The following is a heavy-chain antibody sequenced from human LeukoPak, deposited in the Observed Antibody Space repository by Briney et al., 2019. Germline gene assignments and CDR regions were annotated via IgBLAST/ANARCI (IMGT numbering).Heavy chain of an antibody. Sequence: PSQTLSLTCTVSGGSISSGGYYWSWIRQHPGKGLEWIGYIYYSGSTYYNPSLKSRVTISVDTSKNQFSLKLSSVTAADTAVYYCARGEIIVATTYFDYWGQGTLVTVSS. D-gene: IGHD5-12*01. V-gene: IGHV4-31*03. CDR2: IYYSGST. CDR1: GGSISSGGYY. CDR3: ARGEIIVATTYFDY. J-gene: IGHJ4*02.